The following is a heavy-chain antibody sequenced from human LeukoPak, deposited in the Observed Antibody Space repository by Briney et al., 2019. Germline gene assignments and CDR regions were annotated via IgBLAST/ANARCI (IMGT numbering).Heavy chain of an antibody. CDR3: AREAGGSSWPLSHFDY. J-gene: IGHJ4*02. D-gene: IGHD6-13*01. CDR1: GYTFTGYY. Sequence: GASVKVSCKASGYTFTGYYMHWVRQAPVQGLEWVGWINPNSGDTNYAQNFQGRVTMTGDASISTAYMELSSLRSDDTAVYYCAREAGGSSWPLSHFDYWGQGTLVTVSS. V-gene: IGHV1-2*02. CDR2: INPNSGDT.